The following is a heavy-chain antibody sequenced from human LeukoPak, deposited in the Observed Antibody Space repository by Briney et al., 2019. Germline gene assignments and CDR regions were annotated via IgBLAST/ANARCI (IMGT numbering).Heavy chain of an antibody. Sequence: SETLSLTCTVSGGSISLYYWNWIRQPAGKGLEWIGRIYTSGSTNCNPSLKSRVTMSVDTSKNQFSLKLSSVTAADTAVYYCARQPAPYSSGWYDGFDIWGQGTMVTVSA. CDR3: ARQPAPYSSGWYDGFDI. J-gene: IGHJ3*02. D-gene: IGHD6-19*01. CDR2: IYTSGST. V-gene: IGHV4-4*07. CDR1: GGSISLYY.